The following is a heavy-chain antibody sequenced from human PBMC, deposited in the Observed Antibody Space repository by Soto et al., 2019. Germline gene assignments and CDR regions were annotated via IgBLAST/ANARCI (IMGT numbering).Heavy chain of an antibody. V-gene: IGHV3-7*04. CDR3: ARASSPPATAVPTELDY. D-gene: IGHD4-17*01. CDR1: GFTFSSYW. Sequence: EVQLVESGGGLVQPGGSLRLSCAASGFTFSSYWMSWVRQAPGKGLERVANIKQDGSEKYYVDSVKGRFTISRDNAKNSLYRQSTSLSAEDTAVYYCARASSPPATAVPTELDYWGQGSLVTVSS. CDR2: IKQDGSEK. J-gene: IGHJ4*02.